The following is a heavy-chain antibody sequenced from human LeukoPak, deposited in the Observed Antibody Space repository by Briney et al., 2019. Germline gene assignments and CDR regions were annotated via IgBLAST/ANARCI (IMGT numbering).Heavy chain of an antibody. CDR1: GFTFSSYA. V-gene: IGHV3-30-3*01. J-gene: IGHJ4*02. D-gene: IGHD4-23*01. Sequence: GGSLRLSCAASGFTFSSYAMHWVRQAPGKGLEWVAVISYDGSNKYYADSVKGRFTISRDNSKNTLYLQMNSLRAEDTAVYYCAKDRWTTVVTPNLFDYWGQGTLVTVSS. CDR2: ISYDGSNK. CDR3: AKDRWTTVVTPNLFDY.